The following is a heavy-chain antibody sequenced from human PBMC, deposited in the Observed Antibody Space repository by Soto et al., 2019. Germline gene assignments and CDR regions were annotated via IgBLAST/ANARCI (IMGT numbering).Heavy chain of an antibody. Sequence: EVQLVESGVGLVQPGGSLRLSCAASGFTFSSYSMNWVRQAPGKGLEWVSYISSSSSTIYYADSVKGRFTISRDNAKNSLYLQMNRLRAEDTAVYYCAREYCSSTSCLNWFDTWGQGTLVTVSS. V-gene: IGHV3-48*01. D-gene: IGHD2-2*01. CDR1: GFTFSSYS. J-gene: IGHJ5*02. CDR2: ISSSSSTI. CDR3: AREYCSSTSCLNWFDT.